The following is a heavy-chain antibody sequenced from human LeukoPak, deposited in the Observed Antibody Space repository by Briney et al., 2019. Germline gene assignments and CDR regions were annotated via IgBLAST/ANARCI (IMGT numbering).Heavy chain of an antibody. J-gene: IGHJ3*02. Sequence: SETLSLTCTVSGGSVSSGSYYWSWIRQPPGKGLEWIGYIYYSGSTNYNPSLKSRVTISVDTSKNQFSLKLSSVTAADTAVFYCARVASGYDVFDIWGQGTMVSVSS. CDR3: ARVASGYDVFDI. D-gene: IGHD3-3*01. V-gene: IGHV4-61*01. CDR1: GGSVSSGSYY. CDR2: IYYSGST.